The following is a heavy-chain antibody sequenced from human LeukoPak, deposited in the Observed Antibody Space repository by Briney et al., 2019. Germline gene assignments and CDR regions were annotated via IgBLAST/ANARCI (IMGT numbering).Heavy chain of an antibody. Sequence: GASVKVSCKASGYTFTSYDINWVRQATGQGLEWMGWMNPNSGNTGYAQKFQGRVTITADESTSTAYMELSSLRSEDTAVYYCARSPAMVRGVIHFDYWGQGTLVTVSS. CDR2: MNPNSGNT. J-gene: IGHJ4*02. CDR3: ARSPAMVRGVIHFDY. D-gene: IGHD3-10*01. V-gene: IGHV1-8*03. CDR1: GYTFTSYD.